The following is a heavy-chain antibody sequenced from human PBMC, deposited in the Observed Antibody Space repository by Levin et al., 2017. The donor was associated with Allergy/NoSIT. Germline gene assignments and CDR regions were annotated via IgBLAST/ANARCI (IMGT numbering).Heavy chain of an antibody. D-gene: IGHD7-27*01. V-gene: IGHV3-74*01. CDR1: GFTFSNFW. CDR3: TNGLAGEAS. J-gene: IGHJ4*02. Sequence: RGESLKISCATSGFTFSNFWMHWVRQVPGKGLMFVSTIRPDGTAANYADSVKGRFTISRDNSKKTLFLQMNTLRVEDTALYYCTNGLAGEASWGRGTLVTVSS. CDR2: IRPDGTAA.